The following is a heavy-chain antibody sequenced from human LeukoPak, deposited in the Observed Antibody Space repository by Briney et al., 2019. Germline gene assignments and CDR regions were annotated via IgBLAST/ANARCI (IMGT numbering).Heavy chain of an antibody. Sequence: SETLSLTCAVYGGSFSGYYWSWIRQPPGKGLEWIGEINHSGSTNYNPSLKSRVTISVDTSKNQFSLKLSSVTAADTAVYYCARGKHYYGSGSYCNDYWGQGTLVTVSS. CDR2: INHSGST. CDR1: GGSFSGYY. J-gene: IGHJ4*02. D-gene: IGHD3-10*01. CDR3: ARGKHYYGSGSYCNDY. V-gene: IGHV4-34*01.